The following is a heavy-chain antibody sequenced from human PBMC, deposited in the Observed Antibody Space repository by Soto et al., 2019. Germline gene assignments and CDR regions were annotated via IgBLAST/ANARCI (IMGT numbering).Heavy chain of an antibody. CDR1: GFSLSTSGVG. Sequence: SGPTLVNPTQTLTLTCTFSGFSLSTSGVGVGWIRQPPGKALEWLALIYWDDDKRYSPSLKSRLTITKDTSKDQVVLTMTNMAPVDTATYYCAHIWIGITGTTGFDFWGQGTPVTVSS. D-gene: IGHD1-7*01. J-gene: IGHJ4*02. CDR3: AHIWIGITGTTGFDF. CDR2: IYWDDDK. V-gene: IGHV2-5*02.